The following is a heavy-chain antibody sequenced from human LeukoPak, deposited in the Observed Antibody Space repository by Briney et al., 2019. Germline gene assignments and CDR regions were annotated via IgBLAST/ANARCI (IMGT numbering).Heavy chain of an antibody. Sequence: GGSLRLSCAASGFTFSSYGMHWVRQAPGKGLEWLAFIRYDGSNKYYADSVKGRFTISRDNSKNTLYLQMNSLRAEDTAVYYCAKRYSSSWYGWFDPWGQGTLVTVSS. J-gene: IGHJ5*02. D-gene: IGHD6-13*01. CDR3: AKRYSSSWYGWFDP. CDR1: GFTFSSYG. V-gene: IGHV3-30*02. CDR2: IRYDGSNK.